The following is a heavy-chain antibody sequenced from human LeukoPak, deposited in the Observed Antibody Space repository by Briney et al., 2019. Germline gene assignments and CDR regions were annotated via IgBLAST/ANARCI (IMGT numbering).Heavy chain of an antibody. CDR3: ARTYYDILTGYNPYFDY. CDR1: GFTFSSYW. Sequence: PGGSLRLSCAASGFTFSSYWMSWVRQAPGKGLEWVANIKQDGSEKYYVDSVKGRFTISRDSAKNSLYLQMNSLRAEDTAVYYCARTYYDILTGYNPYFDYWGQGTLVTVSS. J-gene: IGHJ4*02. V-gene: IGHV3-7*01. CDR2: IKQDGSEK. D-gene: IGHD3-9*01.